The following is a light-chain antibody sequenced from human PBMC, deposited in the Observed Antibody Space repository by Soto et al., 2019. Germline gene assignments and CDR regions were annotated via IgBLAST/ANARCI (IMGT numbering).Light chain of an antibody. CDR2: RAA. CDR3: QQYNNWPRAT. Sequence: EIVLTQSAGTLSLSPGERATLSCRAIQRVSSSYSAWYQQNPGEAPRLIMFRAATRATGVPARCSGSGSETEFNLTISSLQSEDFAVYYCQQYNNWPRATFGRGTKVDIK. J-gene: IGKJ4*01. CDR1: QRVSSSY. V-gene: IGKV3-15*01.